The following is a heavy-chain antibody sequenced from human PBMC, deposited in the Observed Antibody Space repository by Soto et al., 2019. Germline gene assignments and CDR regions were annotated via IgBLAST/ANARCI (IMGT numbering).Heavy chain of an antibody. Sequence: QVQLQESGPGLVKPSETLSLTCTVSGGSISSYYWSWIRQPPGKGLEWIGYIYYSGSTNYNPSLKSRVTISVDTSKNQFSLKLSSVTAADTAVYYCARGGLMVYAIYYWGQGTLVTVSS. V-gene: IGHV4-59*01. CDR1: GGSISSYY. D-gene: IGHD2-8*01. CDR3: ARGGLMVYAIYY. J-gene: IGHJ4*02. CDR2: IYYSGST.